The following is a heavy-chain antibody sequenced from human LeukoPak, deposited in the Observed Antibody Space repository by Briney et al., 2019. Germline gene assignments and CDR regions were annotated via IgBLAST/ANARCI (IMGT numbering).Heavy chain of an antibody. Sequence: GGSLRLSCAASGFTFSNAWMSWVRQAPGKGLEWVGRIKSKTDGGTTDYAAPVKGRFTISRDDSKNTLYLQMNSLKTEDTAVYYCTTDSSGGWFGGNWFDPWGQGTLVTVSS. CDR1: GFTFSNAW. D-gene: IGHD3-10*01. CDR2: IKSKTDGGTT. CDR3: TTDSSGGWFGGNWFDP. J-gene: IGHJ5*02. V-gene: IGHV3-15*01.